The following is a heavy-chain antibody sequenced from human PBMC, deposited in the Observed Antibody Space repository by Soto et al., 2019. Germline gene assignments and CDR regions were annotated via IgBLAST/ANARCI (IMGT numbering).Heavy chain of an antibody. J-gene: IGHJ6*03. D-gene: IGHD2-15*01. Sequence: QVQLVQSGAEVKKPGASVKVSCKASGYTFTSYDINWVRQATGQGLEWMGWMNPNSGNTGYAQKFQGTVTMTRNTSISTAYMELSSLRSENTVVYYCARGLYAATSYYYYLDVWGKGTTVTVSS. V-gene: IGHV1-8*01. CDR1: GYTFTSYD. CDR2: MNPNSGNT. CDR3: ARGLYAATSYYYYLDV.